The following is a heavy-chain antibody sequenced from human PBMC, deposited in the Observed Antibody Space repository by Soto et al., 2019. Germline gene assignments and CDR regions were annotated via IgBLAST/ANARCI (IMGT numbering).Heavy chain of an antibody. CDR2: ISAYNGNT. Sequence: ASVKVSCKASGYTFTSYGISWVRQAPGQGLEWMGWISAYNGNTNYAQKLQGRVTMTTDTSTSTAYMELRSLRSDDTAVYYCARAGAWIQLWLHQPRFDYWGQGTLVTVSS. J-gene: IGHJ4*02. CDR3: ARAGAWIQLWLHQPRFDY. D-gene: IGHD5-18*01. CDR1: GYTFTSYG. V-gene: IGHV1-18*01.